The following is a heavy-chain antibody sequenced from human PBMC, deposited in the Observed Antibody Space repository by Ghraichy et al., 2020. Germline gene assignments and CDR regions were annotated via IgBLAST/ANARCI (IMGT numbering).Heavy chain of an antibody. V-gene: IGHV4-39*01. J-gene: IGHJ4*02. CDR2: IYSSGST. CDR3: ARHILGYGSGSYYRFDF. Sequence: SQTLSLTCTVSGGSISSGNYYWGWIRHPPGKGLEWIGSIYSSGSTYYNPSLKSRVTISVDTSNNQFSLKLSSVTAADTAVYYCARHILGYGSGSYYRFDFWGQGTLVTVSS. D-gene: IGHD3-10*01. CDR1: GGSISSGNYY.